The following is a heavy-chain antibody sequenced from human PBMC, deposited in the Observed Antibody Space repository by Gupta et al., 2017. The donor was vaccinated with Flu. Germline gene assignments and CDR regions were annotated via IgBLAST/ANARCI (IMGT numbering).Heavy chain of an antibody. Sequence: GQVVESWGHLVTPGGVLRISWAASGFTLSSYDMSWVRQAPGRGLDWVSFISSSGSTYYGDPVRGRFTISRDNAKNSLYLQMSGLRDEDTAVYYCARGHWDNWGQGTLVTVSS. CDR1: GFTLSSYD. CDR2: ISSSGST. V-gene: IGHV3-48*03. J-gene: IGHJ4*02. CDR3: ARGHWDN.